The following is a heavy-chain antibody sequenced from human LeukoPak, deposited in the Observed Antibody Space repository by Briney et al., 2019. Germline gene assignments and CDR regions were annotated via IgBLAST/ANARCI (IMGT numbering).Heavy chain of an antibody. CDR2: ISGSGGST. J-gene: IGHJ3*02. D-gene: IGHD3-22*01. CDR1: GFTFSSYA. V-gene: IGHV3-23*01. CDR3: AKTNLIVVVDLGAFDI. Sequence: GGSLRLSCTASGFTFSSYAMSWVRQAPGKGLEWVSAISGSGGSTYYADSVEGRFTISRDNSKNTLYLQMNSLRAEDTAVYYCAKTNLIVVVDLGAFDIWGQGTMVTVSS.